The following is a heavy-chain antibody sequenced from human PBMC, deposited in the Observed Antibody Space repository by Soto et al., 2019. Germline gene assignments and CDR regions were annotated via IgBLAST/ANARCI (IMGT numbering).Heavy chain of an antibody. CDR2: ISYDGSNK. D-gene: IGHD3-22*01. V-gene: IGHV3-30*18. Sequence: QVQLVESGGGVVQPGRSLRLSCAASGFTFSSYGMHWVRQAPGKGLEWVAVISYDGSNKYYADSVKGRFTISRDNSKNTLYLQMNSLRAEDTAVYYCAKENYDSSGYYYYDYYGMDVW. CDR3: AKENYDSSGYYYYDYYGMDV. CDR1: GFTFSSYG. J-gene: IGHJ6*01.